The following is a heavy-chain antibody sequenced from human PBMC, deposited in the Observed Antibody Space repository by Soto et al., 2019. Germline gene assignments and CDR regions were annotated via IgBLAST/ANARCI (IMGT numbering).Heavy chain of an antibody. V-gene: IGHV3-33*01. CDR2: IWYDGSNK. D-gene: IGHD4-17*01. CDR3: ARMSTVTILDY. Sequence: QVQLVESGGGVVKPGRSLRLSCAASGFTFSSYGMHWVRQAPGKGLEWVAVIWYDGSNKYYADYVKGRFTISRDNSKNTLYLQMNSLRAEDTAVYYCARMSTVTILDYWGQGTLVTVSS. J-gene: IGHJ4*02. CDR1: GFTFSSYG.